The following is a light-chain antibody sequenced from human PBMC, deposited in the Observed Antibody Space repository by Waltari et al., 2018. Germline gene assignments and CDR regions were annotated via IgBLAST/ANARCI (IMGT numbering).Light chain of an antibody. J-gene: IGLJ3*02. Sequence: SSELTQGPDVSVALGQTVKITCQGASLRTSYASWYQVKPGKGPVLVLFGKVKPPSGIPDRISGYRSGTTSSLTITGAKAEDEADYYCHSRKGSDNQVVFGGGTKLTVL. CDR3: HSRKGSDNQVV. CDR1: SLRTSY. CDR2: GKV. V-gene: IGLV3-19*01.